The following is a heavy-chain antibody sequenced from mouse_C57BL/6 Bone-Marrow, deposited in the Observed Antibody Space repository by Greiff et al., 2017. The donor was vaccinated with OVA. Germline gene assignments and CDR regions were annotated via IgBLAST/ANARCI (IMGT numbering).Heavy chain of an antibody. Sequence: VQLQQSGPELVKPGASAKISCKASGYTFTDYYMNWVKQSHGKSLEWIGDINPNNGGTSYNQKFKGKATLTVDKSSSTAYMELRSLTSEDSAVYYCARSPLYYDYGYAMDYWGQGTSVTVSS. V-gene: IGHV1-26*01. CDR1: GYTFTDYY. D-gene: IGHD2-4*01. J-gene: IGHJ4*01. CDR2: INPNNGGT. CDR3: ARSPLYYDYGYAMDY.